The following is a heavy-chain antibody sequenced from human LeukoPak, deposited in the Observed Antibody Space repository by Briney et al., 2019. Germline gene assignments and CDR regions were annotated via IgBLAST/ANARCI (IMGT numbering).Heavy chain of an antibody. Sequence: GGTLRLSCAASGFTFSVHGINWGRPAPGKGLEWVSAISPGGETPYYADSVKGRFTISRDNSKGTVSLQMHSLRDEDTATYFCAKDDGLVYYNHWGQGIRVTVSS. CDR2: ISPGGETP. CDR1: GFTFSVHG. V-gene: IGHV3-23*01. J-gene: IGHJ4*02. CDR3: AKDDGLVYYNH. D-gene: IGHD3-3*01.